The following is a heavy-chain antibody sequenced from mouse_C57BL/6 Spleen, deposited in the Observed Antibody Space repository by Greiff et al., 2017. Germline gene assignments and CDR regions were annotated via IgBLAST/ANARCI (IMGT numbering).Heavy chain of an antibody. CDR3: AKYYGRGYFDV. D-gene: IGHD1-1*01. Sequence: QVQLKQSGPELVKPGASVKISCKASGYAFSSSWMNWVKQRPGKGLEWIGRIYPGDGDTNYNGKFKGKATLTADKSSSTAYMQLSSLTSEDSAVYFCAKYYGRGYFDVWGTGTTVTVSS. CDR1: GYAFSSSW. CDR2: IYPGDGDT. V-gene: IGHV1-82*01. J-gene: IGHJ1*03.